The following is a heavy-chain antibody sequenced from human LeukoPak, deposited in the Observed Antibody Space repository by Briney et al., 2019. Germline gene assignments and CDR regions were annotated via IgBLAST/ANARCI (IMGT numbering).Heavy chain of an antibody. CDR2: ISWDGGST. J-gene: IGHJ6*02. CDR3: AKAHLWFGEFGMDV. Sequence: SGRSLRLSCAASGFTFDDYAMHWVRQAPGKGLEWVSLISWDGGSTYYADSVKGRFTISRDNSKNSLYLQMNSLRAEDTALYYCAKAHLWFGEFGMDVWGQGTTVTVSS. V-gene: IGHV3-43D*03. D-gene: IGHD3-10*01. CDR1: GFTFDDYA.